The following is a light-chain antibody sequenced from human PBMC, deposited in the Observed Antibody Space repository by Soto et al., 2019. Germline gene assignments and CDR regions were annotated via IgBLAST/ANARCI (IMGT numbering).Light chain of an antibody. Sequence: DIQMTQSPSTLAASLGDRVTITCRAGQSISSCLAWYQQKPGKAPKLLIYKASSLESGVPSRFSGSGSGTEFTRTISSLQHEDSPTYYCQQSDSMPWTFGQGTKVE. V-gene: IGKV1-5*03. CDR2: KAS. CDR1: QSISSC. J-gene: IGKJ1*01. CDR3: QQSDSMPWT.